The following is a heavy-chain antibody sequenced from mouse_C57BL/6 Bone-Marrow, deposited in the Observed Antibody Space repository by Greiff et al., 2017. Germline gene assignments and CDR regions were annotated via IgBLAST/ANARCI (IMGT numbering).Heavy chain of an antibody. Sequence: QVQLQQSGPELVKPGASVKISCKASGYTFTDYYINWVKQRHGQGLEWIGWIFPGSGSTFYNEKFKGKATLTVDKSSSTAYMLLRSLTSEDSAIYFCSRWLGYGSSYGYFDVWGTGTTVTVSS. V-gene: IGHV1-75*01. D-gene: IGHD1-1*01. CDR3: SRWLGYGSSYGYFDV. J-gene: IGHJ1*03. CDR2: IFPGSGST. CDR1: GYTFTDYY.